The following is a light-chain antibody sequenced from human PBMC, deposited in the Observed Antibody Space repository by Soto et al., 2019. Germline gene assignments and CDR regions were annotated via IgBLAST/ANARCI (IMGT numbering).Light chain of an antibody. CDR2: TNN. CDR3: AAWDDSPYV. CDR1: SSNIGSDT. V-gene: IGLV1-44*01. J-gene: IGLJ1*01. Sequence: QSVLTQPPSASGTPGQRVTISCSGGSSNIGSDTVNWYQHLPGTAPKLLIYTNNQRPSGVPDRFSGSKSGTSASLAISGLQSEDEADYYCAAWDDSPYVFGTGTKVTVL.